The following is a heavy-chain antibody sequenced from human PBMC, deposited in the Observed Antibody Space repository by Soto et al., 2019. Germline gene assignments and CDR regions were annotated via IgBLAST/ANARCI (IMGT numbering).Heavy chain of an antibody. CDR2: IIPIFGTA. CDR3: ATSTVSGADAFDI. Sequence: ASVKVSCKASGGTFSSYAISWVRQAPGQGLEWMGGIIPIFGTANYAQKFQGRVTITADESTSTAYMELSSLRSEDTAVYYCATSTVSGADAFDIWGQGTMVTVSS. D-gene: IGHD4-17*01. V-gene: IGHV1-69*13. CDR1: GGTFSSYA. J-gene: IGHJ3*02.